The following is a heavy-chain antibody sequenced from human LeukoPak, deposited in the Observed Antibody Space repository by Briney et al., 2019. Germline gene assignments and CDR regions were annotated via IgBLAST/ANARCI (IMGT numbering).Heavy chain of an antibody. CDR3: ARRLSGDYAPFDY. Sequence: PGGALRLSCAASGFTFSSSSMNWGRQAPGKGLEWSGSIYYSGSTYYNPSLKSRVTISVDTSKNQFSLKLSSVTAADTAAYYCARRLSGDYAPFDYWGQGTLVTVSS. CDR1: GFTFSSSSMN. D-gene: IGHD4-17*01. CDR2: IYYSGST. V-gene: IGHV4-39*01. J-gene: IGHJ4*02.